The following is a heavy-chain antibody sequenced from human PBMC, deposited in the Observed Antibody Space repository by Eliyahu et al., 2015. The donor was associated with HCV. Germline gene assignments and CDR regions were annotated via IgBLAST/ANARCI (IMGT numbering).Heavy chain of an antibody. D-gene: IGHD6-6*01. V-gene: IGHV4-59*01. J-gene: IGHJ5*02. CDR1: GXSXSXYY. CDR2: IYYSGST. CDR3: ARGEAARSKNWFDP. Sequence: QVQLQESGPGLVKPSETLSLXCTVSGXSXSXYYWSWIRQPPGKGLEWIGYIYYSGSTNYNPSLKSRVTISVDTSKNQFSLKLSSVTAADTAVYYCARGEAARSKNWFDPWGQGTLVTVSS.